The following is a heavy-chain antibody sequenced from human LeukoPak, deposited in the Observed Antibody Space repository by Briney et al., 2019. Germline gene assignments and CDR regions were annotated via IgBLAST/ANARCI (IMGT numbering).Heavy chain of an antibody. Sequence: SETLSLTCTVSGGSISSGSYYWSWIRQPAGKGLEWIGRIYTSGSTNYNPSLKSRVTISVDTSKNQFSLKLSSVTAADTAVYYCARMSTRYTAMAPFDYWGQGTLVTVSS. V-gene: IGHV4-61*02. J-gene: IGHJ4*02. D-gene: IGHD5-18*01. CDR3: ARMSTRYTAMAPFDY. CDR2: IYTSGST. CDR1: GGSISSGSYY.